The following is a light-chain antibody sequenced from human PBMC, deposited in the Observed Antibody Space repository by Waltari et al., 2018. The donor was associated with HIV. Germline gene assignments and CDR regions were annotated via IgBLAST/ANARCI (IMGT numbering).Light chain of an antibody. J-gene: IGLJ1*01. CDR1: NSDVGKCNY. Sequence: HSAPTQPRSVSGSPGPSVTLSCPGTNSDVGKCNYVPWFQQPPGKAPKLMIYDASKRPSGVPDRVSGSKSGNTASLTISGLQAEDEADYYCCSYAGSIPFVFGSGTKLTVL. CDR2: DAS. V-gene: IGLV2-11*01. CDR3: CSYAGSIPFV.